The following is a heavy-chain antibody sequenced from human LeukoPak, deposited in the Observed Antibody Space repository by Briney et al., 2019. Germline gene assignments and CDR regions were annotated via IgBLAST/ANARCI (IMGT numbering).Heavy chain of an antibody. CDR2: MNPNSGNT. CDR3: ARVRPPGGGDFDY. J-gene: IGHJ4*02. V-gene: IGHV1-8*01. CDR1: GYTFTSYD. Sequence: ASVKVPCKASGYTFTSYDINWVRQATGQGLEWMGWMNPNSGNTGYAQKFQGRVTMTRNTSISTAYMELSSLRSEDTAVYYCARVRPPGGGDFDYWGQGTLVTVSS. D-gene: IGHD3-10*01.